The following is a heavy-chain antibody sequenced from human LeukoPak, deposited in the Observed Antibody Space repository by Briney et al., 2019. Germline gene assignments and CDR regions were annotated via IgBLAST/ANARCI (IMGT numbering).Heavy chain of an antibody. J-gene: IGHJ3*01. Sequence: GGSLRLSCAASGFTFSAFSMNWVRQAPGKGLEWVSYISSSGMYIYYTDSVKGRFAVSRDNDKKLVYLEMTSLRVEDTAAYYCARDRGMATIDRGGAIDFWGQGTAVSVSS. CDR1: GFTFSAFS. CDR2: ISSSGMYI. D-gene: IGHD5-24*01. V-gene: IGHV3-21*01. CDR3: ARDRGMATIDRGGAIDF.